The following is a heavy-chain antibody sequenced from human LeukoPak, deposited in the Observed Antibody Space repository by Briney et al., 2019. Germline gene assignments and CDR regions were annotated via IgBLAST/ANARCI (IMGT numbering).Heavy chain of an antibody. V-gene: IGHV3-48*03. CDR1: GFTFSNYE. CDR3: ARDAPEVDY. J-gene: IGHJ4*02. Sequence: GGSLRLSCVASGFTFSNYEMNWVRQAPGKGLEWVSYISSNGSTIHYADSVKGRFTMSRDNAKKSLYLQMNSLRAEDTAVYYCARDAPEVDYWGQGTLVTVSS. CDR2: ISSNGSTI.